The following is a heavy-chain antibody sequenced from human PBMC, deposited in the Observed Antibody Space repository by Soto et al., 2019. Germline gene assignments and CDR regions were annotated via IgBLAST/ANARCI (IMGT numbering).Heavy chain of an antibody. D-gene: IGHD1-26*01. V-gene: IGHV4-59*01. CDR3: ARAPHSEWKRPTGRFDP. J-gene: IGHJ5*02. CDR2: IYYSGST. Sequence: PSETLSLTCTVSGGSISSYYWSWIRQPPGKGLEWIGYIYYSGSTNYNPSLKSRVTISVDTSKNQFSLKLSSVTAADTAVYYCARAPHSEWKRPTGRFDPWAQGTWSPSPQ. CDR1: GGSISSYY.